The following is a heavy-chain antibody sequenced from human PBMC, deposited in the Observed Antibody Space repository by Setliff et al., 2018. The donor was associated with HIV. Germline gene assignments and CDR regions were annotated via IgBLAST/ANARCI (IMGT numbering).Heavy chain of an antibody. CDR2: FYTSGST. CDR1: GGSINTYY. Sequence: PSETLSLTCTVSGGSINTYYWSWIRQPAEKGLEWIGRFYTSGSTNYNPSLKSRVTMSVDTSKNQFSLKLSSVTAADTAVYYCARDRLTYYFDYLGRESWSPSPQ. J-gene: IGHJ4*02. D-gene: IGHD3-22*01. V-gene: IGHV4-4*07. CDR3: ARDRLTYYFDY.